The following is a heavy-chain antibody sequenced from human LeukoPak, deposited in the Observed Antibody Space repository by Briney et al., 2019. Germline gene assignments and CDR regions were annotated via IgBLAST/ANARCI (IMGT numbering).Heavy chain of an antibody. CDR1: GGSISTYY. D-gene: IGHD3/OR15-3a*01. V-gene: IGHV4-59*08. CDR3: AKPWGTGDYYYMDV. J-gene: IGHJ6*03. Sequence: SETLSLTCTVSGGSISTYYWNWIRQPPGKGLEWIGYIYYSGTTNYNPSLKSRVSMSVDTSKNQFSLKLSSVTAADTAVYYCAKPWGTGDYYYMDVWGKGTTVTVSS. CDR2: IYYSGTT.